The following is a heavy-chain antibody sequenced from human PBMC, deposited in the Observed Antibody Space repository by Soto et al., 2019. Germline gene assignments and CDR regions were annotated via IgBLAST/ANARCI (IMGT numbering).Heavy chain of an antibody. Sequence: ASVKVSCKASGYTFTSYAMHWVRQAPGQRLEWMGWINAGNGNTKYSQKFQGRVTITRDTSASTAYMELSSLRSEDTAVYYCARIDWPRGYWYFDLWGRGTLVTVSS. V-gene: IGHV1-3*01. D-gene: IGHD3-9*01. CDR3: ARIDWPRGYWYFDL. CDR2: INAGNGNT. J-gene: IGHJ2*01. CDR1: GYTFTSYA.